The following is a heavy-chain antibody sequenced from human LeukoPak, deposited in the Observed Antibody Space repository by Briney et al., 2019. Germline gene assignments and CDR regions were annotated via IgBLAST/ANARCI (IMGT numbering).Heavy chain of an antibody. Sequence: GSLRLSCAASGFTFSRYWMLWARQAPGKGLVWVSRISSDGSFTTYADSVKGRFTISRDNAKNPLYLQMSSLRAEDTAVYYCARDDGSGVDYWGQGTLVTVSS. CDR2: ISSDGSFT. CDR3: ARDDGSGVDY. J-gene: IGHJ4*02. V-gene: IGHV3-74*03. D-gene: IGHD2-15*01. CDR1: GFTFSRYW.